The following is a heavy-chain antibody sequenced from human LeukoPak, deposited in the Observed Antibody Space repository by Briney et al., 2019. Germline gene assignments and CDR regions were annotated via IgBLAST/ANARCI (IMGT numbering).Heavy chain of an antibody. CDR3: AKDTAVAGLYYFDY. V-gene: IGHV3-23*01. Sequence: GGSLRLSGAASGFTCSNYVMSWVRQAPGKGLEWVSGVSAIGGHTYYADSVKGRFTISRDDSKNTLFLQMNSLRDEDTAVYYCAKDTAVAGLYYFDYWGQGTLVTVSS. D-gene: IGHD6-19*01. CDR1: GFTCSNYV. J-gene: IGHJ4*02. CDR2: VSAIGGHT.